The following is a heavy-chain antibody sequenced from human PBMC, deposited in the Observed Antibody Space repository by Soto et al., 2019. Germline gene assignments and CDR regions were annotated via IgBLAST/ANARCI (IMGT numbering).Heavy chain of an antibody. CDR2: IYNGGST. J-gene: IGHJ2*01. V-gene: IGHV4-39*01. Sequence: QLQLQESGPGLVKPPETLSLTCTVSGGSISSSSYYWGWIRQPPGKGLEWIGSIYNGGSTYYNPSLKSRVTISVDTSKNQFSLKLSSVTAADTAVHYCARPILTGWYNWYFDLWGRGTLVTVSS. CDR3: ARPILTGWYNWYFDL. D-gene: IGHD6-19*01. CDR1: GGSISSSSYY.